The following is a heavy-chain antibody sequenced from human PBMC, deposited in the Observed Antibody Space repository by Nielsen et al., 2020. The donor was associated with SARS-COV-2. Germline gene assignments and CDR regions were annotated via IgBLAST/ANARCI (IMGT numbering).Heavy chain of an antibody. CDR2: ISGSGGTT. V-gene: IGHV3-23*01. D-gene: IGHD4-17*01. CDR3: AKVYGDYALDY. J-gene: IGHJ4*02. CDR1: GFTFSSYD. Sequence: GGSLGLSCAASGFTFSSYDMSWVRQAPGKGLEWVSVISGSGGTTYYADSVKGRFTISRDNSRKTLYLQMNSLRAEDTAVYYCAKVYGDYALDYWAREPWSPSPQ.